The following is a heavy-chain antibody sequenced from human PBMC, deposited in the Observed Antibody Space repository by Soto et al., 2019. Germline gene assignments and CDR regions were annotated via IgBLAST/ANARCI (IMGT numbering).Heavy chain of an antibody. D-gene: IGHD4-17*01. CDR1: GFGFDEYG. CDR2: INRHGDST. Sequence: EVQLVESGGGVVRPGGSLRLSCAASGFGFDEYGMTWVRQGPGKGLEWVATINRHGDSTTYADSVKGRFTISRDNAKNYQCRKRSSRRAEDTAFYYCARDHRWGYEYGDYGDYWGRGTLVTVSS. J-gene: IGHJ4*02. CDR3: ARDHRWGYEYGDYGDY. V-gene: IGHV3-20*04.